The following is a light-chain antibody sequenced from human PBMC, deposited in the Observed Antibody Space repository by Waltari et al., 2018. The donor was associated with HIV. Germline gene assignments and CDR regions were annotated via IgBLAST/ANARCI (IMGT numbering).Light chain of an antibody. V-gene: IGLV2-14*01. CDR1: SSAVGHYNL. CDR3: CSYTTSDTWV. J-gene: IGLJ3*02. Sequence: QSALTQPASVSGSPGQSITISCAGTSSAVGHYNLVSWYQQHPGNAPKLIVFGVTNRTAGLSSRFSGSKSDNTASLTISGLQAEDEADYYCCSYTTSDTWVFGGGTKLTVL. CDR2: GVT.